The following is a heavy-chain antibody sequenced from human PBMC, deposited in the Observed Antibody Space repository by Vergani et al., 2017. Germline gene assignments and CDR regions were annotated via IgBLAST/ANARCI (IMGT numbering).Heavy chain of an antibody. D-gene: IGHD6-13*01. CDR3: ARDPLYSTTWPFLLLDMDV. CDR2: FYPGGGT. CDR1: GGSISSGSYY. J-gene: IGHJ6*02. V-gene: IGHV4-61*02. Sequence: QVQLQESGPGLVRPSQTLSLTCTVSGGSISSGSYYWSWFRQPAGKGLEWIGRFYPGGGTSYNPSLKRRVTIAVDTSKNQFSLQLSSVTAADTAVYYCARDPLYSTTWPFLLLDMDVWGQGTTVTVSS.